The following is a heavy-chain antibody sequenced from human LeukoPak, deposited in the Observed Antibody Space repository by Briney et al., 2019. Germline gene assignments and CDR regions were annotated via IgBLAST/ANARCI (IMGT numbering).Heavy chain of an antibody. CDR3: AKGHYPYDRVVELVDS. J-gene: IGHJ4*02. D-gene: IGHD3-3*01. CDR1: GFTFYNYA. Sequence: GGSLRLSCAASGFTFYNYAMSWIRPTQGKGLGWVSVVRSRSTATYYADCAKGRFTISRDNSKNTLNLQMNSLRAEDTAMYYCAKGHYPYDRVVELVDSWGQGTLVTVSS. V-gene: IGHV3-23*01. CDR2: VRSRSTAT.